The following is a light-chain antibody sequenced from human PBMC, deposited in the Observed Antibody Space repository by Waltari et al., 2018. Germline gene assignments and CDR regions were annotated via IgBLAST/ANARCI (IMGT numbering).Light chain of an antibody. J-gene: IGKJ4*01. CDR1: QTIRTTY. CDR3: QQYDISPLT. Sequence: EIVLTQSPGTLSLSPEEGATLSCRTSQTIRTTYLAWYQQKPGQAPTLLIYGTFSRATGIPDRFTGSGSGTDFSLTISSLEAEDFATYYCQQYDISPLTFGGGTKVEIK. V-gene: IGKV3-20*01. CDR2: GTF.